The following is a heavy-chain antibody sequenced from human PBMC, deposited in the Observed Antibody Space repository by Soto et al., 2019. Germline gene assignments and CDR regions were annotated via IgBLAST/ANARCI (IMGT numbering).Heavy chain of an antibody. V-gene: IGHV3-30*04. CDR2: ISYDGSNK. Sequence: PGGSLRLSCAASGFTFSSYAMHWVRQAPGKGLEWVAVISYDGSNKYYADSVKGRFTISRDNSKNTLYLQMNSLRAEDTAVYYCARVECGYDFLPRLFYYGMDVWGQGTTVTVSS. CDR3: ARVECGYDFLPRLFYYGMDV. D-gene: IGHD5-12*01. CDR1: GFTFSSYA. J-gene: IGHJ6*02.